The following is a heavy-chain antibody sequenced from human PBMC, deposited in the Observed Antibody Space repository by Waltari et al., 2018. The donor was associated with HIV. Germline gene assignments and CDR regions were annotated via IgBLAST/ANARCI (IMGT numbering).Heavy chain of an antibody. Sequence: QMHLLQSGPEVKKPGASMKVSCKASGYMFTGHDQHWLRQAPGQGLEWMGWINPISGGTNYAQTLQGRVTMTRDASINTVYMELKSLRYDDTAMYYCARESGYQLVRWLDPWGQGTRVTVSS. V-gene: IGHV1-2*02. CDR3: ARESGYQLVRWLDP. CDR1: GYMFTGHD. J-gene: IGHJ5*02. CDR2: INPISGGT. D-gene: IGHD2-2*01.